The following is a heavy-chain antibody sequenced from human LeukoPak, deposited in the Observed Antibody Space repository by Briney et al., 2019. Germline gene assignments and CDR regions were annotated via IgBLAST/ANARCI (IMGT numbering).Heavy chain of an antibody. CDR2: IYYSGST. Sequence: SETLSLTCTVSGGSINNYYWSWVRQPPGAGLEWLAYIYYSGSTNYNPSLKSRVTISVDTSKNQFSLKLSSVTAADTAVYYCARSASSGYSYGYGVAFDIWGQGTMVTVSS. CDR1: GGSINNYY. CDR3: ARSASSGYSYGYGVAFDI. V-gene: IGHV4-59*08. D-gene: IGHD5-18*01. J-gene: IGHJ3*02.